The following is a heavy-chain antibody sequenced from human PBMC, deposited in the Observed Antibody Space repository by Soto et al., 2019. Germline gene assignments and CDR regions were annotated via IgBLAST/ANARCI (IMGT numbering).Heavy chain of an antibody. V-gene: IGHV1-69*13. CDR2: IIPIFGTA. J-gene: IGHJ5*02. CDR1: GGTFSSHT. Sequence: SVKVSCKASGGTFSSHTISWVRQAPGQGLEWMGRIIPIFGTANYAQKFQGRVTITADESTSTAYMELSSLRSEDTAVYYCARVKGVRGVIINSWFDPWGQGTLVTVAS. D-gene: IGHD3-10*01. CDR3: ARVKGVRGVIINSWFDP.